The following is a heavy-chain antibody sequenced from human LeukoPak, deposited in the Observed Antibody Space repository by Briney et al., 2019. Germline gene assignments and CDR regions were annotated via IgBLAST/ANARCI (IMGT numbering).Heavy chain of an antibody. Sequence: PGGSLRLSCAASGFTVGSNTMSWVRQAPGKGLEWVSIIYSGGSTSYADSVKGRFTISRDNSKNTLYLQMNSLRTEDTAVYYCARGGSYFDISGYYFYWGQGTLDTVSS. J-gene: IGHJ4*02. CDR1: GFTVGSNT. D-gene: IGHD3-22*01. CDR2: IYSGGST. V-gene: IGHV3-66*01. CDR3: ARGGSYFDISGYYFY.